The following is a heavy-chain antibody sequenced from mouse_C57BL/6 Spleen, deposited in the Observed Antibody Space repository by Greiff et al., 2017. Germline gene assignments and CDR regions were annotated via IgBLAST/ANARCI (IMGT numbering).Heavy chain of an antibody. CDR3: ARDMITC. CDR1: GYSITSGYY. D-gene: IGHD2-4*01. V-gene: IGHV3-6*01. J-gene: IGHJ3*01. Sequence: DVKLLESGPGLVKPSQSLSLTCSVTGYSITSGYYWNWIRQFPGNKLEWMGYISYDGSNNYNPSLKNRISITRDTSKNQFFLKLNSVTSEDTATYYCARDMITCGGQGTLVTVSA. CDR2: ISYDGSN.